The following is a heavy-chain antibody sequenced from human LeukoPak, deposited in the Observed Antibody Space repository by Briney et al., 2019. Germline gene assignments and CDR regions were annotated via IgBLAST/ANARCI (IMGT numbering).Heavy chain of an antibody. Sequence: PGGSLRLSCAASGFTFSSYAMHWVRQAPGKRLEWVAVISYDGSNKYYADSVKGRFTISRDNSKNTLYLQMNSLRAEDTAVYYCARDGVVVAATRMYYFDYWGQGALVTVSS. V-gene: IGHV3-30*04. CDR2: ISYDGSNK. CDR1: GFTFSSYA. J-gene: IGHJ4*02. CDR3: ARDGVVVAATRMYYFDY. D-gene: IGHD2-15*01.